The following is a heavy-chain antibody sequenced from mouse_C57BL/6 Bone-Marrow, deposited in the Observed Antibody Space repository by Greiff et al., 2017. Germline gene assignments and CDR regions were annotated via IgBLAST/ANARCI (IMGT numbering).Heavy chain of an antibody. V-gene: IGHV3-6*01. Sequence: EVHLVESGPGLVKPSQSLSLTCSVTGYSITSGYYWNWIRQFPGNKLEWMGYISYDGSNNYNPSLKNRISITRDPSKNQFFLKLNSVTTEDTATYYCARDRTGIAMDYWGQGTSVTVSS. CDR2: ISYDGSN. CDR3: ARDRTGIAMDY. D-gene: IGHD4-1*01. CDR1: GYSITSGYY. J-gene: IGHJ4*01.